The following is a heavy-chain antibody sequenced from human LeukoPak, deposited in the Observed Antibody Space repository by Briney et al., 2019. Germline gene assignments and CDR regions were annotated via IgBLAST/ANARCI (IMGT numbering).Heavy chain of an antibody. CDR2: ISAYNGNT. Sequence: ASAKVSCKASGYTFTSYGISWVRQAPGQGLEWMGWISAYNGNTNYAQKLQGRVTMTTDTSTSTAYMELRSLRSDDTAVYYCARGRAATGFHWFDPWGQGTLVTVSS. D-gene: IGHD2-15*01. J-gene: IGHJ5*02. CDR1: GYTFTSYG. V-gene: IGHV1-18*01. CDR3: ARGRAATGFHWFDP.